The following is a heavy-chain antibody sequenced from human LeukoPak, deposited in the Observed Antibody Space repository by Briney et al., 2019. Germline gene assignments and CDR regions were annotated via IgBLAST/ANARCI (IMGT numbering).Heavy chain of an antibody. V-gene: IGHV3-21*01. CDR1: GFTFNCCS. CDR3: AREEGGAFDI. J-gene: IGHJ3*02. Sequence: GGSLTLSCAASGFTFNCCSMNWVRQAPGKGLEWVSSITTSSSYIYYADSVKGRFTISRDNAKNSLYLQMNSLRAEDTAVYYCAREEGGAFDIWGQGTMVTVSS. CDR2: ITTSSSYI.